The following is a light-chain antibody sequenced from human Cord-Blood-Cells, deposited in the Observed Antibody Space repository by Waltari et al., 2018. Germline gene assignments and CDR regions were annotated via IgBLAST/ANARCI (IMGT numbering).Light chain of an antibody. CDR3: QQYNNWWT. CDR1: QTVSSN. CDR2: GAS. V-gene: IGKV3-15*01. Sequence: ELVLTQSPATQPVYTGERAPLSCRARQTVSSNLAWYQQKPGQAPRLLIYGASTRATGIPARFSGSGSGTEFTLTISSLQSEDFAVYYCQQYNNWWTFGQGTKVEIK. J-gene: IGKJ1*01.